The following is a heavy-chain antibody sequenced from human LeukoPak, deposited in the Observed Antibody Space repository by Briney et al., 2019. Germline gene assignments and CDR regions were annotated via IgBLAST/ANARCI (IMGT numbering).Heavy chain of an antibody. D-gene: IGHD2-2*01. CDR3: ARDCSSTSCLLKSPYYYGMDV. CDR1: GYTFTSYG. V-gene: IGHV1-18*01. J-gene: IGHJ6*02. CDR2: ISAYNGNT. Sequence: ASVKVSCKASGYTFTSYGISWVRQAPGQGLEWMGWISAYNGNTNYAQKLQGRVTMTTDTSTSTAYMELRSLISDDKAVYYCARDCSSTSCLLKSPYYYGMDVWGHGPTVTVSS.